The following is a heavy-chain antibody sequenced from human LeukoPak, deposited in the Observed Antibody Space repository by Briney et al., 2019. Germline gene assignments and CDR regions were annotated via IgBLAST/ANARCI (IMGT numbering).Heavy chain of an antibody. Sequence: ASVKVSCKVSGYTLTELSMHWVRQAPGKGLEWMGGFDPEDGETIYAQKFQGRVTMTEDTSTDTAYMELSSLRSEDTAVYYCATNQAGWRYFDYWGQGTLVTVSS. V-gene: IGHV1-24*01. D-gene: IGHD6-19*01. CDR3: ATNQAGWRYFDY. CDR1: GYTLTELS. CDR2: FDPEDGET. J-gene: IGHJ4*02.